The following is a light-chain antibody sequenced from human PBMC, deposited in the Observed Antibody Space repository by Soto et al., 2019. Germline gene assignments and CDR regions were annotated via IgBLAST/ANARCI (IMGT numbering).Light chain of an antibody. V-gene: IGKV3-15*01. J-gene: IGKJ1*01. CDR1: QTVRNN. Sequence: EFVLTQSPGTLSLSPGERATLSCRASQTVRNNYLAWYQQKPGQAPRLLIYGASTRASGIPARVSGSGSGTEFTLTISSLQSEDFAVYYCQQHHNWPWTFGQGTKVDIK. CDR3: QQHHNWPWT. CDR2: GAS.